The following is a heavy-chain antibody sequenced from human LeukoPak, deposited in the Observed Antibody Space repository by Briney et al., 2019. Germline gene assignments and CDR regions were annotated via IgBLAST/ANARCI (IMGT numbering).Heavy chain of an antibody. CDR3: AHRPRPIRGYSSGWYFDY. J-gene: IGHJ4*02. CDR1: GFSLSTSGVG. D-gene: IGHD6-19*01. Sequence: QSGPTLVKPTQTLTLTCTFSGFSLSTSGVGVGWIRQPPGKALEWLALIYWDDDKRYSPSLKSRLTITKDTSENQVVLTMTNMDPVDTATYYCAHRPRPIRGYSSGWYFDYWGQGTLVTVSS. CDR2: IYWDDDK. V-gene: IGHV2-5*02.